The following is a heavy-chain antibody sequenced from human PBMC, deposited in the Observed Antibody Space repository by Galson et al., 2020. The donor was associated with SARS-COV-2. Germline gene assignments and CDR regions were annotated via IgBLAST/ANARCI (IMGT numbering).Heavy chain of an antibody. J-gene: IGHJ4*01. CDR1: VGSISTYY. D-gene: IGHD3-22*01. V-gene: IGHV4-59*08. Sequence: ETSETLSLTCTVSVGSISTYYWNWIRQSPGKGLEWIAYIHYSGTTHYNPSLKSRVSISVDTSENQFSLRMISVTAADTAVYYCSRPGYSQTSRYIASYFYYCAHGTLVTLSS. CDR3: SRPGYSQTSRYIASYFYY. CDR2: IHYSGTT.